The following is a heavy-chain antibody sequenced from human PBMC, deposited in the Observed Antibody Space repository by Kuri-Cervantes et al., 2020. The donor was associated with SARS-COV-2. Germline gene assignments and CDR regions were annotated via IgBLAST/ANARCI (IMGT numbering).Heavy chain of an antibody. CDR1: GYVFSDYY. D-gene: IGHD5-24*01. CDR2: INPSGGAT. Sequence: ASVKVSCKASGYVFSDYYIHWVRQAPGQGLEWMGMINPSGGATSYAQKLQGRVIMTRDTSTSTVYMELSSLRSDDTAVYYCAREYGFNWFAPWGQGTLVTVSS. J-gene: IGHJ5*02. V-gene: IGHV1-46*03. CDR3: AREYGFNWFAP.